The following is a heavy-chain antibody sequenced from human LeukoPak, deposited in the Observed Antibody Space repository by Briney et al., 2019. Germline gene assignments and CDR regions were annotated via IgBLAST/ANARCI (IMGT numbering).Heavy chain of an antibody. D-gene: IGHD5-12*01. CDR3: ARPSYGGYDYGHYFAY. J-gene: IGHJ4*01. V-gene: IGHV1-69*13. CDR2: FIPAFGEP. Sequence: SVKVSCKASGGTFSSYPISWVRQAPGQGLEWMGGFIPAFGEPNYALKFQGRVTITADEFTSTVYMELSSLRFEDTAVYYCARPSYGGYDYGHYFAYWGQGTMVTVSS. CDR1: GGTFSSYP.